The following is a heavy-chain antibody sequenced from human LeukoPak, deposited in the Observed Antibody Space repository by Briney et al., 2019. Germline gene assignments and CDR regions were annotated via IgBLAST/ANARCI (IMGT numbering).Heavy chain of an antibody. CDR2: TSGSGDTT. D-gene: IGHD3-3*02. CDR3: AKVGSPLGPPFDY. CDR1: GFIFSTYA. J-gene: IGHJ4*02. V-gene: IGHV3-23*01. Sequence: GGSLRLSCAASGFIFSTYAMSWVRQAPGKGLEWVSATSGSGDTTYYADSVKGRFTISRDNSKNTLYLQINSLRAGDTAVYYCAKVGSPLGPPFDYWGQGTLVTVSS.